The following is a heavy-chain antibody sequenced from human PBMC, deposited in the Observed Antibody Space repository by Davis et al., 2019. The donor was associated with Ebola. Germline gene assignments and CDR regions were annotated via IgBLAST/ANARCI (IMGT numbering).Heavy chain of an antibody. Sequence: SVKVSCKASGGTLSSYAISWVRQAPGQGLEWMGGIIPIFGTANYAQKFQGRVTITAGESTSTAYMELSSLRSEDTAVYYCARAGYCSGGSCTRHYYYGMDVWGQGTTVTVSS. CDR1: GGTLSSYA. CDR3: ARAGYCSGGSCTRHYYYGMDV. D-gene: IGHD2-15*01. J-gene: IGHJ6*02. CDR2: IIPIFGTA. V-gene: IGHV1-69*13.